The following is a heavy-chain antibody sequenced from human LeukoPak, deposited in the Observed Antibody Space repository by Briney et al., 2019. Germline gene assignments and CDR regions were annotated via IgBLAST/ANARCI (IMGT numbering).Heavy chain of an antibody. CDR2: IYYSGST. V-gene: IGHV4-59*01. Sequence: PSETLSLTCTVSGGSISSYYWSWIRQPPGKGLEWIGYIYYSGSTNYNPSLKSRVTISVDTSKNQFSLKLSSVIAADTAVYYCARDLPDYGGNLPSSWGQGTLVTVSS. J-gene: IGHJ4*02. D-gene: IGHD4-23*01. CDR1: GGSISSYY. CDR3: ARDLPDYGGNLPSS.